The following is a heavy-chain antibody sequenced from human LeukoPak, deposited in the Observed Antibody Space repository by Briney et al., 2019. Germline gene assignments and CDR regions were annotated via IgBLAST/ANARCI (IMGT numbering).Heavy chain of an antibody. V-gene: IGHV3-30-3*01. CDR3: ARVPHGEESAFDI. CDR2: ISYDGSNK. D-gene: IGHD3-10*01. Sequence: GRSLRLSCAASGFTFSSYAMHWVRQAPGKGLEWVAVISYDGSNKYYADSVKGRFTISRDNSKNSLYLQMNSLRAEDTAVYYCARVPHGEESAFDIWGQGTMVTVSS. J-gene: IGHJ3*02. CDR1: GFTFSSYA.